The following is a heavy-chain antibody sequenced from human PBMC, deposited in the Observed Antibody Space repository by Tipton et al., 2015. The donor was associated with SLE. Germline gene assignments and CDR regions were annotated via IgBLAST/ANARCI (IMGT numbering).Heavy chain of an antibody. J-gene: IGHJ4*02. CDR2: LSYSGST. Sequence: TLSLTCTVSGGSLSSYYWSWIRQSPEKGLEWIGYLSYSGSTNYNPSLESRVTISVDTSKNQFSLKLSSVTAAYTAVYYCATQGYYDSSLDYWGQGTLVTVSS. V-gene: IGHV4-59*08. CDR1: GGSLSSYY. CDR3: ATQGYYDSSLDY. D-gene: IGHD3-16*01.